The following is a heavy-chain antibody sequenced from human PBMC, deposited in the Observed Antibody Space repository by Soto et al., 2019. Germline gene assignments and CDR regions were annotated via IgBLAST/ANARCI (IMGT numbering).Heavy chain of an antibody. D-gene: IGHD3-3*01. Sequence: QVQLVQSGAEVKKPGSSVKVSCKASGGTFSSYAISWVRQAPGQGLEWMGGIIPIFGTANYAQKFQGRVTIAADESTSTAYMELRSLRSEATAVYYCARGGITTIFGGGRPFDPWGQGTLVTVSS. J-gene: IGHJ5*02. CDR3: ARGGITTIFGGGRPFDP. CDR1: GGTFSSYA. CDR2: IIPIFGTA. V-gene: IGHV1-69*01.